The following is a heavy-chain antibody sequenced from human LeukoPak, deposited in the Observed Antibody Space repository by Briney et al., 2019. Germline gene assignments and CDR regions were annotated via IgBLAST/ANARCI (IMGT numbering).Heavy chain of an antibody. D-gene: IGHD6-6*01. J-gene: IGHJ4*02. Sequence: SETLSLTCAVSGYSISSGYYWGWIRQPPGKGLEWIGSIYHSGSTYYNPSLKSRVTISVDTSKNQFSLKLSSVTAADTAVYYCARGAIAPRLLSYWGQGTLVTVSS. CDR1: GYSISSGYY. V-gene: IGHV4-38-2*01. CDR3: ARGAIAPRLLSY. CDR2: IYHSGST.